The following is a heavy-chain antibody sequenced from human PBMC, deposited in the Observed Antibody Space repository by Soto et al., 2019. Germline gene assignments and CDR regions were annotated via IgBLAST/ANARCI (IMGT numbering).Heavy chain of an antibody. V-gene: IGHV4-59*01. CDR1: GGSISNFY. CDR3: ARHYDFWSGYYDY. D-gene: IGHD3-3*01. Sequence: PETLSLTCTVSGGSISNFYWSWIRQPPGKGLEWIGYIYYIGSTNYNPSLKSRVTISEDTSKNQFSLRLSSVTAADTAVYYCARHYDFWSGYYDYWGQGTLVTVSS. J-gene: IGHJ4*02. CDR2: IYYIGST.